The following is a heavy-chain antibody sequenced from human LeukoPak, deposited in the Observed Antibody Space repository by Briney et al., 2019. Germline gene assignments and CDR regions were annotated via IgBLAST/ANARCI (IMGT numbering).Heavy chain of an antibody. CDR2: ISSSSSYI. CDR1: GFTFGDYA. CDR3: ARSGYYYHLNY. J-gene: IGHJ4*02. Sequence: PGGSLRLSCTASGFTFGDYAMSWVRQAPGKGLEWVSSISSSSSYIYYADSVKGRFTISRDNAKNSLYLQMNSLRAEDTAVYYCARSGYYYHLNYWGQGTLVTVSS. V-gene: IGHV3-21*01. D-gene: IGHD3-22*01.